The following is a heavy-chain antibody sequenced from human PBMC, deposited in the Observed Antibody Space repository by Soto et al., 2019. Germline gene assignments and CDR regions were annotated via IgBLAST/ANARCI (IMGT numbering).Heavy chain of an antibody. CDR2: IYHSGST. V-gene: IGHV4-4*02. D-gene: IGHD4-4*01. Sequence: QVQLQESGPGLVKPSGTLSLTCAVSGGSINSSAWWSWVRQPPGKGLEWIGEIYHSGSTNYNPSLKSRVTISLDKSKYQFSLRLSSVTATDTAVYYCARSSDYSVDLLVYWGQGTLVTVSS. J-gene: IGHJ4*02. CDR1: GGSINSSAW. CDR3: ARSSDYSVDLLVY.